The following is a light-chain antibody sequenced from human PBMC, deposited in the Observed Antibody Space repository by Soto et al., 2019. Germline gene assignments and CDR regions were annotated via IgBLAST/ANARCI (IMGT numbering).Light chain of an antibody. CDR1: NSDIGGYNY. CDR3: SSQSTSTTSRVL. V-gene: IGLV2-14*01. CDR2: EVT. J-gene: IGLJ2*01. Sequence: SVLTQPGSVSGSPGQSITFSCTGTNSDIGGYNYVSWYQQHPVKAPKLIIYEVTTRPSGVSNRFAGSKSGNTASLTISGLQPEDEAFYYYSSQSTSTTSRVLVGGGTKVTV.